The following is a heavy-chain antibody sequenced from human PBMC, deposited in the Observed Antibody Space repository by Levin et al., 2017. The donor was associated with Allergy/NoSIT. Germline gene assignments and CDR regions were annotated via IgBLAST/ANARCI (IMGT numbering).Heavy chain of an antibody. CDR1: GLIFSNYG. Sequence: LSLTCAASGLIFSNYGMHWVRQAPGKGLEWVAAISYDGTNKYYGDDAKGRFSISRDNSKNTVYLQMNSLRTEDTAVYYCAKDREACSGTSDTYGMEGWGQGTSVTVS. D-gene: IGHD2-2*01. J-gene: IGHJ6*02. V-gene: IGHV3-30*18. CDR2: ISYDGTNK. CDR3: AKDREACSGTSDTYGMEG.